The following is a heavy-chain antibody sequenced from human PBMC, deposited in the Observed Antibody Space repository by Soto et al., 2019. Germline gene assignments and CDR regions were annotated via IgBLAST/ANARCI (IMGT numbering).Heavy chain of an antibody. CDR1: GFTFSDPY. Sequence: EVYLVESGGGLVQPGGSLRLSCAASGFTFSDPYFDWVRQAPGKGLEWVGRIRDRVHGYTTDYAASVRGRCTISRDDSRNSLYLQMHSLKTEDTGVDYWVSGDPVYWGQGVLVTVSS. CDR3: VSGDPVY. CDR2: IRDRVHGYTT. J-gene: IGHJ4*02. V-gene: IGHV3-72*01.